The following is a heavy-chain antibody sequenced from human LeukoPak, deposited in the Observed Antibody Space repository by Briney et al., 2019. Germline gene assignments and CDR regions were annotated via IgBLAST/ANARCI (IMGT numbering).Heavy chain of an antibody. D-gene: IGHD6-19*01. J-gene: IGHJ5*02. CDR2: INHSGST. V-gene: IGHV4-34*01. CDR3: AKGPVGPRPAGQSSGWYEDGNWFDP. Sequence: SETLSLTCAVYGGSFSGYYWSWIRQPPGKGLEWIGEINHSGSTNYNPSLKSRVTISVDTSKNQFSLKLSSVTAADTAVYYCAKGPVGPRPAGQSSGWYEDGNWFDPWGQGTLVTVSS. CDR1: GGSFSGYY.